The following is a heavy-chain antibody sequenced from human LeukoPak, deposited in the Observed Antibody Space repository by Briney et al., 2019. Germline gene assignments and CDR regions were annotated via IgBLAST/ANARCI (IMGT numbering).Heavy chain of an antibody. CDR3: ARRFDS. V-gene: IGHV3-48*01. Sequence: GGSLRLSCVASGFIFTAYSMNWVRQAPGRGLEWISYIGPGGDIYYADSVTGRFTFSRDNAQEPLDLQMNGLRVEDTGVYYCARRFDSWGQGTLVTASS. CDR1: GFIFTAYS. J-gene: IGHJ4*02. CDR2: IGPGGDI.